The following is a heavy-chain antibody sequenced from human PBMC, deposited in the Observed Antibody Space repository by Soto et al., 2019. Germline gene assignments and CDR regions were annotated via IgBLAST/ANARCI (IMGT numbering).Heavy chain of an antibody. CDR3: ARGVRGYSYGYRVFDY. CDR1: GGSISSGGYY. V-gene: IGHV4-61*08. CDR2: IYYSGST. D-gene: IGHD5-18*01. J-gene: IGHJ4*02. Sequence: SETLSLTCTVSGGSISSGGYYWSWIRQPPGKGLEWIGYIYYSGSTNYNPSLKSRVTISVDTSKNQFSLKLSSVTAADTAVYYCARGVRGYSYGYRVFDYWGQGTLVTVSS.